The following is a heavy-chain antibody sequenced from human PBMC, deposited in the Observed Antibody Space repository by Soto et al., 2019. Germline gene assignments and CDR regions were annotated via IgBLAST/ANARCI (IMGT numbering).Heavy chain of an antibody. J-gene: IGHJ5*02. CDR3: ARTYYDFWSGSIWLDP. D-gene: IGHD3-3*01. CDR1: GGSISSGDYY. CDR2: IYYSGST. V-gene: IGHV4-30-4*01. Sequence: SETLSLTCTVSGGSISSGDYYWSWIRQPPGKGLEWIGYIYYSGSTYYNPSLKSRVTISVDTSKNQFSLKLSSVTAADTAVYYCARTYYDFWSGSIWLDPWGQGTLVTVSS.